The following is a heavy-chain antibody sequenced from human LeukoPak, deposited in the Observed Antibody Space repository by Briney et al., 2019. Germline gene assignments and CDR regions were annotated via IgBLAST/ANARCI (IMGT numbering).Heavy chain of an antibody. V-gene: IGHV3-23*01. CDR2: ISGSGGST. J-gene: IGHJ4*02. CDR3: AKSPTPKYCSGGSCYFTHY. D-gene: IGHD2-15*01. Sequence: GGSLRLSCAASGFTFSSYAMSWVRQAPGKGLEWVSAISGSGGSTYYADSVKGRFTISRDNSKNTLYLQMNSLRAEDTAVYYYAKSPTPKYCSGGSCYFTHYWGQGTLVTVSS. CDR1: GFTFSSYA.